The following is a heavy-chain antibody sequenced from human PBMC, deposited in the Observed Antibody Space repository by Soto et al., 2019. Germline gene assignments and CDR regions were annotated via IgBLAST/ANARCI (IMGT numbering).Heavy chain of an antibody. D-gene: IGHD4-17*01. J-gene: IGHJ4*02. CDR3: AREGLDGDYTYYFDY. Sequence: PPQTLSLTCTVSAGSTSIGAYYWSWIREPPGKGLEWIGYIYYSGSTYYNPSLKSRVTISVDTSKNQFSLKLSSVTAADAAVYYCAREGLDGDYTYYFDYWGQGTMVTVSS. CDR1: AGSTSIGAYY. V-gene: IGHV4-30-4*08. CDR2: IYYSGST.